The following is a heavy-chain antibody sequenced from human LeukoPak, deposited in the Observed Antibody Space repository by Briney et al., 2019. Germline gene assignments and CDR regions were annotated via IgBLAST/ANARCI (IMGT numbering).Heavy chain of an antibody. CDR1: GYTFNTYG. CDR2: ISGYNGKT. D-gene: IGHD6-13*01. CDR3: ATEGAAAEYAFDI. J-gene: IGHJ3*02. V-gene: IGHV1-18*01. Sequence: ASVKVSCKASGYTFNTYGITWVRQAPGQGLEWMGWISGYNGKTKYAQNLQDRVTMTTDTSTTTAYMELRSLRSDDTAVYYCATEGAAAEYAFDIWGQGTMVTVSS.